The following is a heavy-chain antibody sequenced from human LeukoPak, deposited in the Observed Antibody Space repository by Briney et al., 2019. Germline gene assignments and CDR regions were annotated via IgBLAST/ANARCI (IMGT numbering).Heavy chain of an antibody. J-gene: IGHJ5*02. D-gene: IGHD5-12*01. CDR2: IYSGGST. V-gene: IGHV3-53*01. CDR1: GFTVSSNY. Sequence: GGSLRLSCAASGFTVSSNYMSWVRQAPGKGLEWVSVIYSGGSTYYADSVKGRFTISRDNSKNTLYLQVNSLRAEDTAVYYCAREEGGYENWFDPWGQGTLVTVSS. CDR3: AREEGGYENWFDP.